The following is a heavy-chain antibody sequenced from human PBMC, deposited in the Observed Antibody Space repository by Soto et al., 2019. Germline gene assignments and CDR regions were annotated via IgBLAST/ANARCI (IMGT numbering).Heavy chain of an antibody. D-gene: IGHD5-12*01. CDR2: IYYSGST. Sequence: QVQLQESGPGLVKPSETLSLTCTVSGGSISSYYWSWIRQPPGKGLEWIGYIYYSGSTNYNPSLKSRVTISVDTSKNQFSLKLSSVTAADTAVYYCAREVVEMATISGMDVWGQGTTVTVSS. CDR3: AREVVEMATISGMDV. V-gene: IGHV4-59*01. J-gene: IGHJ6*02. CDR1: GGSISSYY.